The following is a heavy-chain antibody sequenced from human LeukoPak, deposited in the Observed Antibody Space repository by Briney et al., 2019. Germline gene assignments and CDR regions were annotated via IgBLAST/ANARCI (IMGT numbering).Heavy chain of an antibody. J-gene: IGHJ3*02. D-gene: IGHD6-13*01. V-gene: IGHV5-51*01. CDR3: ARLRRQQLEKGAFDI. Sequence: GESLKISCQASGYSFTTYWIGWVRQMPGKGLEWMGIIYPADSTAHYSPSFQGQVTISADKSISTAYLQWSSLKASDTAMYYCARLRRQQLEKGAFDIWGQGTMVTVSS. CDR2: IYPADSTA. CDR1: GYSFTTYW.